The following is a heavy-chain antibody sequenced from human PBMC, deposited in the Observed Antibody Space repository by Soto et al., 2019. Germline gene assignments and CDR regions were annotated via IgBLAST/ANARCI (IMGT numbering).Heavy chain of an antibody. CDR2: TSYDGSNK. V-gene: IGHV3-30-3*01. D-gene: IGHD3-22*01. J-gene: IGHJ4*02. Sequence: LRLSCAASRFTLSSYAMHWVRQAPGKGLEWVAVTSYDGSNKYYADSMKGRFTISRDNSKNTLYLQMNSLRPEDTAVYYCARGVSVVITHFDYWGQGTLVTVS. CDR1: RFTLSSYA. CDR3: ARGVSVVITHFDY.